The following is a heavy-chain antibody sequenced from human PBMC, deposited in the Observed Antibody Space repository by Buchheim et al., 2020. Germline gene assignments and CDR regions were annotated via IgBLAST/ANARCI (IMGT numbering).Heavy chain of an antibody. CDR3: ARGYSVPAALSRRYYYYYMDV. J-gene: IGHJ6*03. Sequence: QVQLVESGGGLVKPGGSLRLSCAASGFTFSDYYWSWIRQAPGTGLEWLSYISPMNYTNHADSVKGRFTISRDNAKNSLYLPMNSLRAEDTAVYYCARGYSVPAALSRRYYYYYMDVWGKGTT. CDR2: ISPMNYT. V-gene: IGHV3-11*05. CDR1: GFTFSDYY. D-gene: IGHD2-2*01.